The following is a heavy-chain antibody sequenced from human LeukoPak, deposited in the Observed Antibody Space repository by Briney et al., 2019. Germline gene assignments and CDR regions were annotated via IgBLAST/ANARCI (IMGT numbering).Heavy chain of an antibody. CDR1: GFTFGDYA. D-gene: IGHD1-26*01. V-gene: IGHV3-49*03. J-gene: IGHJ4*02. Sequence: GGSLRLSCTASGFTFGDYAMSWFRQAPGKGLEWVGFIRSKAYGGTTEYAASVKGRFTISRDDSKSIAYLQMNSPKTEDTAVYYCTLSWGVGATTFNYWGQGTLVTVSS. CDR3: TLSWGVGATTFNY. CDR2: IRSKAYGGTT.